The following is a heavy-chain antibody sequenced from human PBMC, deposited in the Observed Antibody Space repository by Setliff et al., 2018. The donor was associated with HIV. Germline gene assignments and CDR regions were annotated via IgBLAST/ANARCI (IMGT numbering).Heavy chain of an antibody. V-gene: IGHV3-7*01. CDR3: ANLWEMGA. J-gene: IGHJ5*02. Sequence: GGSLRLSCAASGFTFSNYWMDWVRQVPGKGLEWVATIKKDGSAIYYVDSVKGRFTISRDNARTSVYLEMRSLRVEDTAVYLCANLWEMGAWGQGTLVTVSS. D-gene: IGHD1-26*01. CDR2: IKKDGSAI. CDR1: GFTFSNYW.